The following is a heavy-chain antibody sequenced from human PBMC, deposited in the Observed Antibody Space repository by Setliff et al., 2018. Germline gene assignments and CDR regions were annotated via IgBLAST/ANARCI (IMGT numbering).Heavy chain of an antibody. J-gene: IGHJ6*03. D-gene: IGHD2-15*01. Sequence: ASVKVSCKASGYTFTAYYIHWVRQAPGQGLEWMGWINPNAGNINYIQKFQGRVTMTRDTSISTAYMELRRLKSDDTAVYYRARGEHIVSGDFYHYIDVWGKGTTVTVSS. CDR3: ARGEHIVSGDFYHYIDV. CDR1: GYTFTAYY. CDR2: INPNAGNI. V-gene: IGHV1-2*02.